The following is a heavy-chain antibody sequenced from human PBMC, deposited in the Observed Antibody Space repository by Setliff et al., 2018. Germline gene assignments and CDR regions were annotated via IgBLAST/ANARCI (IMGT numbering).Heavy chain of an antibody. CDR1: GDSMSGDSTGAQY. J-gene: IGHJ4*02. CDR3: VRDAWFGIV. CDR2: IYYSGST. V-gene: IGHV4-39*07. Sequence: SETLSLTCTVSGDSMSGDSTGAQYWSWIRQAPGKGLEYIGYIYYSGSTYYNPSLKSRVTISVDTSKNQFSLKLSSVTAADTAVYYCVRDAWFGIVWGQGTLVTVSS. D-gene: IGHD3-10*01.